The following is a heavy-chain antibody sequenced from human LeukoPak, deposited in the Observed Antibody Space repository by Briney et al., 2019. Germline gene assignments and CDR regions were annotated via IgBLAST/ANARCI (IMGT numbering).Heavy chain of an antibody. J-gene: IGHJ4*02. CDR2: VHLDGRT. D-gene: IGHD6-13*01. V-gene: IGHV4-4*02. CDR3: ARVGHLAAAGTYDY. CDR1: GGSVSSTNW. Sequence: PSETLSLTCGVSGGSVSSTNWWTWIRQPPGKGLEWIGEVHLDGRTNFNPSLKSRLTMSVDLSENHVSLKLTSVTAADTAVYYCARVGHLAAAGTYDYWGQGTLVTVSS.